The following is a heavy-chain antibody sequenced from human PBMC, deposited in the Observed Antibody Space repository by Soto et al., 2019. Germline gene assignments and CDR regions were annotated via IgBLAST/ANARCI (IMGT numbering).Heavy chain of an antibody. CDR3: ARGIIAGPGRDYFDY. J-gene: IGHJ4*02. Sequence: QVQLVESGGGVVQPGRSLTLSCRASGFTFSSYGMHWVRQAPGEGLEWVAVIRYDGTNKYYAESVKGRFTISRDNSKNTLYLQMSSLRLDDTAVYYCARGIIAGPGRDYFDYWGQGTLVTVSS. D-gene: IGHD6-13*01. V-gene: IGHV3-33*01. CDR1: GFTFSSYG. CDR2: IRYDGTNK.